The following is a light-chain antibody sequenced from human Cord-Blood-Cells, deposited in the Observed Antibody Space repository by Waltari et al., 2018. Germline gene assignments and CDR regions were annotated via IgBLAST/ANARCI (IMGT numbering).Light chain of an antibody. Sequence: DIVITQSPDSLAGSLGERATINYKSSQSVLYSSNNKNHLAWYQQKPGQPPKLLIYWASTRESGVPDRFSGSGSGTDFTLTISSLQAEDVAVYYCQEYYSTPYTFGQGTKLEIK. CDR3: QEYYSTPYT. J-gene: IGKJ2*01. CDR2: WAS. V-gene: IGKV4-1*01. CDR1: QSVLYSSNNKNH.